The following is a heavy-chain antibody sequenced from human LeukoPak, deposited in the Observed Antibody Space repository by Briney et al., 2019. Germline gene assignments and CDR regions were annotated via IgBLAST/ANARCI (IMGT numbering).Heavy chain of an antibody. CDR2: IYTTGNT. CDR1: GGSISSYY. V-gene: IGHV4-4*07. CDR3: ARMRRLTPGGLAGGNI. Sequence: SETLSLTCTVSGGSISSYYWSWIRQPAGKGLECIGPIYTTGNTNYNPSLKSRVTMSVDTSKNQFSLKLRSVTAADTAVYYCARMRRLTPGGLAGGNIWGQGTMVTVSS. J-gene: IGHJ3*02. D-gene: IGHD6-13*01.